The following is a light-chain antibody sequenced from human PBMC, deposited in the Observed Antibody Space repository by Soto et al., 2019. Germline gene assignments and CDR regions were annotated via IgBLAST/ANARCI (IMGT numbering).Light chain of an antibody. Sequence: AIQLTQSPSSLSASVGDRVTITCRASQVISSALAWYQQKPGKAPKLLIYDASSLESGVPSRFSGSGSGTDFTLTISSLQPEDFATYYCQQFNSYLFTFGPGTKVDIK. CDR1: QVISSA. J-gene: IGKJ3*01. CDR3: QQFNSYLFT. V-gene: IGKV1-13*02. CDR2: DAS.